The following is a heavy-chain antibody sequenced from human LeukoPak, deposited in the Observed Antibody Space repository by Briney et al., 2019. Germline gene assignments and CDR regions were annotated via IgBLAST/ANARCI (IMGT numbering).Heavy chain of an antibody. J-gene: IGHJ4*02. CDR1: GGSISSYY. V-gene: IGHV4-59*12. Sequence: PSETLSLTCTVSGGSISSYYWSWIRQPPGKGLEWIGYIYYSGSTNYNPSLKSRVTISVDTSKNQFSLKLSSVTAADTAVYYCARVRGTGYSYYFDYWGQGTLVTVSS. D-gene: IGHD3/OR15-3a*01. CDR3: ARVRGTGYSYYFDY. CDR2: IYYSGST.